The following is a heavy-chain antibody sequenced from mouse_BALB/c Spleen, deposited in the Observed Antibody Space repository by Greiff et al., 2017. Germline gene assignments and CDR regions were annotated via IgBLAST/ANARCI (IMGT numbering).Heavy chain of an antibody. Sequence: QVQLQQPGAELVKPGASVKMSCKASGYTFTSYWMHWVKQRPGQGLEWIGVIDPSDSYTSYNQKFKGKVTLTVDTSSSTAYMQLSSLTSEDSAVYYCTREGTDFDYWGQGTTLTVAS. CDR1: GYTFTSYW. CDR2: IDPSDSYT. D-gene: IGHD3-3*01. J-gene: IGHJ2*01. CDR3: TREGTDFDY. V-gene: IGHV1S127*01.